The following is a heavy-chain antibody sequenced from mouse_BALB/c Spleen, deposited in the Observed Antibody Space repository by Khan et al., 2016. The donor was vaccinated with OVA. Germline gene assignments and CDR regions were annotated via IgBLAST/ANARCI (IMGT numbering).Heavy chain of an antibody. CDR1: GYSITSGYG. CDR3: ARTARIKY. J-gene: IGHJ2*01. CDR2: ISYSGST. D-gene: IGHD1-2*01. Sequence: EVQLQESGPGLVKPSQSLSLTCPVTGYSITSGYGWNWIRQFPGNKLEWMGYISYSGSTNYNPSLKSRIPITRDTSKNQFFLQLNSVTTEDTATYYCARTARIKYWGQGTTLTVSS. V-gene: IGHV3-2*02.